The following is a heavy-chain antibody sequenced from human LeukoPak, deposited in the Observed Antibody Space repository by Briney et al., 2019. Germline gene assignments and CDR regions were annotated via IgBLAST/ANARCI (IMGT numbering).Heavy chain of an antibody. CDR1: GFTFSDYY. CDR3: ARDTPRDGYNYRADDY. Sequence: GGSLRLSCAASGFTFSDYYMSWIRQAPGKGLEWVSYISSSGSTIYYADSVKGRFTISRDNAKNSLYLQMNSLRAEDTAVYYCARDTPRDGYNYRADDYWGQGTLVTVSS. CDR2: ISSSGSTI. D-gene: IGHD5-24*01. V-gene: IGHV3-11*01. J-gene: IGHJ4*02.